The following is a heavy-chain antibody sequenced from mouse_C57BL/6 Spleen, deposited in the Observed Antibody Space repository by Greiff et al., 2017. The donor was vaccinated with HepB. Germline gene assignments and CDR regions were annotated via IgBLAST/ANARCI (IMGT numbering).Heavy chain of an antibody. V-gene: IGHV1-76*01. J-gene: IGHJ4*01. D-gene: IGHD2-2*01. CDR3: ARERSTMVTTTGMDY. Sequence: QVQLQQSGAELVRPGASVKLSCKASGYTFTDYYINWVKQRPGQGLEWIARIYPGSGNTYYTEKFKGKATLTAEKSSSTAYMQLSSLTSEDSAVYFCARERSTMVTTTGMDYWGQGTSVTVSS. CDR1: GYTFTDYY. CDR2: IYPGSGNT.